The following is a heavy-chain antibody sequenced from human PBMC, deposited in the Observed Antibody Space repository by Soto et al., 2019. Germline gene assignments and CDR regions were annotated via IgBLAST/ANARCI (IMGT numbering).Heavy chain of an antibody. CDR1: GFTFSSYA. V-gene: IGHV3-30-3*01. CDR3: ARTPQIYYYYYGMDV. Sequence: QVQLVESGGGVVQPGRSLRLSCAASGFTFSSYAMHWVRQAPGKGLEWVAVISYDGSNKYYADSVKGQFTISRDNSKNTLYLQMNSLRAEDTAVYYCARTPQIYYYYYGMDVWGQGTTVTVSS. J-gene: IGHJ6*02. CDR2: ISYDGSNK.